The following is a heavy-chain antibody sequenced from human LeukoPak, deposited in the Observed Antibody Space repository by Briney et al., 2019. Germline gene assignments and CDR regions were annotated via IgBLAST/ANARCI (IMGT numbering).Heavy chain of an antibody. CDR2: IHYSGST. D-gene: IGHD6-6*01. V-gene: IGHV4-59*01. Sequence: PSETLSLTCTVSGGSISSCYWSWIRQPPGKGLEWIGYIHYSGSTNYNPSLKSRVTISVDTSKNQFSLKLSSVTAADTAVYFCARDPSSYYYGMDVWGQGTTVTVSS. CDR1: GGSISSCY. J-gene: IGHJ6*02. CDR3: ARDPSSYYYGMDV.